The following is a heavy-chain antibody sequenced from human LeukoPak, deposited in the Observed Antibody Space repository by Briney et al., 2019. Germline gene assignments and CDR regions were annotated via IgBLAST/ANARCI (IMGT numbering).Heavy chain of an antibody. Sequence: GASVKVSCKASGYTFTDYYMQWVRQAPGQGLEWMGWIDPNSGGTKYAQKFQGRVTMTRDTSIRTAYMELSRLRSDDTAVYYCARLSTTSRHWLAAFDIWGQGTMVTVS. CDR2: IDPNSGGT. CDR3: ARLSTTSRHWLAAFDI. CDR1: GYTFTDYY. J-gene: IGHJ3*02. V-gene: IGHV1-2*02. D-gene: IGHD3-9*01.